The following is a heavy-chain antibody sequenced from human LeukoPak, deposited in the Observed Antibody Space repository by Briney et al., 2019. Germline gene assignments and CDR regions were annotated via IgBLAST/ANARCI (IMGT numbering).Heavy chain of an antibody. J-gene: IGHJ4*02. CDR1: GYSFTSYW. V-gene: IGHV5-51*01. CDR3: ARIHRSSSSEDFDY. D-gene: IGHD6-6*01. CDR2: IYPGDPDT. Sequence: KTGESLKISCKGSGYSFTSYWIGWVRQMPGKGLEWMGIIYPGDPDTRYSPSFQGQVTISADKSISTAYLQWSSLKASDTAMYYCARIHRSSSSEDFDYWGQGTLVTVSS.